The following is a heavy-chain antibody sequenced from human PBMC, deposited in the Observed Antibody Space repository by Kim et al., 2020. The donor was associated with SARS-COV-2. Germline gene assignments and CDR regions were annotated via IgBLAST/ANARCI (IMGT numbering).Heavy chain of an antibody. CDR1: GYTFTHYA. CDR3: VRDSPFGGISCLDH. J-gene: IGHJ4*02. Sequence: ASVKVSCKPSGYTFTHYAINWVRQAPGKGFEWMGWINPATGNPTYAQGFTGRFVFSLDTSVSTAYLQINSLKTEDSAIYFCVRDSPFGGISCLDHWGQGSLVTVSS. CDR2: INPATGNP. V-gene: IGHV7-4-1*02. D-gene: IGHD2-2*01.